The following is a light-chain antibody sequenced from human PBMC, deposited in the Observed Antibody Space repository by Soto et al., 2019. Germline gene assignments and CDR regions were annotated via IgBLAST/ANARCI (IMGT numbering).Light chain of an antibody. J-gene: IGLJ3*02. V-gene: IGLV1-40*01. Sequence: QSVLTQPPSVSGAPGQRVTISCTGSSSNIGAGYDVHWYQHLPGTAPKLLIYGNSNRPSGVPDRFSGSNSGTSASLAITGLQAEDEADYYCQSSDSRLSNRVFGGGTKVTVL. CDR1: SSNIGAGYD. CDR3: QSSDSRLSNRV. CDR2: GNS.